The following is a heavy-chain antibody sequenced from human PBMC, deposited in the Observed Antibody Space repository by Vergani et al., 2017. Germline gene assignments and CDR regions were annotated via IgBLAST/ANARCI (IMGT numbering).Heavy chain of an antibody. J-gene: IGHJ4*02. V-gene: IGHV4-59*02. Sequence: QVKLQESGPGLVKPSETLSLTCTVSGASVNSYYWSWIRQPPGKGLAWMGYVSFRGDTLYDPSVKGRMTISLNTSSNQFSLYLTSVTAADTAVDYWSRSRIYYGAGSPDYWGQGTLVTVSS. CDR2: VSFRGDT. CDR1: GASVNSYY. CDR3: SRSRIYYGAGSPDY. D-gene: IGHD3-10*01.